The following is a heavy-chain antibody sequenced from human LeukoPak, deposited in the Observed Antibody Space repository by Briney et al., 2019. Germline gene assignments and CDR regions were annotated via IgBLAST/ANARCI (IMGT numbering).Heavy chain of an antibody. Sequence: PSETLSLTCTVSSGSISSSDYYWGWIRQPPGKGLEWIGSIYYSGSTYYNPSLKSRVTISVDTSKNRFSLKLSSVTAADTAVYYCARTGSSSIDYWGRGTLVTVSS. V-gene: IGHV4-39*01. CDR3: ARTGSSSIDY. CDR1: SGSISSSDYY. D-gene: IGHD6-6*01. J-gene: IGHJ4*02. CDR2: IYYSGST.